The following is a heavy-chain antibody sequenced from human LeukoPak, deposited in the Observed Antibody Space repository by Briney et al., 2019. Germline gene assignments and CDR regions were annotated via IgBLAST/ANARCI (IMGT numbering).Heavy chain of an antibody. Sequence: GGSLRLSCAASGFTFSSYEMNWVRQAPGKGGEWVSYISSSGSTIYYADSVKGRFTISRDTAKNSLYLQMNSLRAEDTAVYYCARGRGPYYYYYYYMDVWGKGTTVTVSS. CDR1: GFTFSSYE. CDR3: ARGRGPYYYYYYYMDV. CDR2: ISSSGSTI. V-gene: IGHV3-48*03. J-gene: IGHJ6*03. D-gene: IGHD5-24*01.